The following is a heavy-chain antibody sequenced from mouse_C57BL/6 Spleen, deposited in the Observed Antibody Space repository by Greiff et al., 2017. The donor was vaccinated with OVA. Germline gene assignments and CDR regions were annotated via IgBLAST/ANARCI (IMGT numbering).Heavy chain of an antibody. D-gene: IGHD1-1*01. V-gene: IGHV14-1*01. CDR2: IDPEDGDT. CDR1: GFNIKDYY. CDR3: STWRYYGGYAMDY. Sequence: EVQLQQSGAELVRPGASVKLSCTASGFNIKDYYMHWVKQRPEQGLEWIGRIDPEDGDTEYAPKFQGKATMTADTSSNTAYLQLSNLTSEDTAVYYCSTWRYYGGYAMDYWGQGTSVTVSS. J-gene: IGHJ4*01.